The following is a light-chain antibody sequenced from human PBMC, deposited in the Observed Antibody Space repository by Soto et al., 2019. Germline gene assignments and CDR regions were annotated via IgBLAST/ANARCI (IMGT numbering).Light chain of an antibody. CDR2: DAY. CDR3: QQRYNWPPT. J-gene: IGKJ5*01. V-gene: IGKV3-11*01. CDR1: QSVSSY. Sequence: EIVLTQFPATLSLSPGDRVTLSCRASQSVSSYLAWYQQKPGQAPSLLIYDAYNRATGVSARFSGSGSGTDFTLTNSSLDPEDFAFYYCQQRYNWPPTFGQGTRLEIK.